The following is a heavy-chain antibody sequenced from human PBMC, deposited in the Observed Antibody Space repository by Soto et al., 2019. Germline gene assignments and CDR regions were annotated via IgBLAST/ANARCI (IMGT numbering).Heavy chain of an antibody. D-gene: IGHD2-15*01. V-gene: IGHV4-59*01. CDR1: GGSISSYY. Sequence: SETLSLTCTVSGGSISSYYWSWIRQPPGKGLEWIGYIYYSGSTNYNPSLKSRVTISVDTSKNQFSLKLSSVTAAVTAVYYCARESPYCSGGSCYPGVGAFDIWGQGTMVTVSS. J-gene: IGHJ3*02. CDR3: ARESPYCSGGSCYPGVGAFDI. CDR2: IYYSGST.